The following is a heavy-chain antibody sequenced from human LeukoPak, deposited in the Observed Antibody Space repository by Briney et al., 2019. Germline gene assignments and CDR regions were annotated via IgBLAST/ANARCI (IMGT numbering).Heavy chain of an antibody. CDR3: ARNHLLGYWYFDL. CDR1: GFTVSDNY. D-gene: IGHD3-16*01. Sequence: PGGSLRLSCTVAGFTVSDNYMSWVRPAPGKCLEWVSVIYSGGNAYYADSVSGRFTISRDNPKNTVYLQMSSLRAEDTAVYYCARNHLLGYWYFDLWGRGTLVTVSS. CDR2: IYSGGNA. J-gene: IGHJ2*01. V-gene: IGHV3-53*01.